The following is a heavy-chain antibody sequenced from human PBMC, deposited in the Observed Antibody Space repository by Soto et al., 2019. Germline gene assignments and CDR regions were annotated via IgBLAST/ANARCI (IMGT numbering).Heavy chain of an antibody. Sequence: EVQLVESGGGLVQPGTSLRLSCAASGFIFDDYAMNWVRQAPGKGLEWVSGINWNSGTMVYVDSVKGRFTISRDNAKNSLYLKMNSLRPEDTAFYFCAKGTEYGVVLMSTFDYWGQGTLVTVSS. V-gene: IGHV3-9*01. CDR2: INWNSGTM. J-gene: IGHJ4*02. D-gene: IGHD3-3*01. CDR3: AKGTEYGVVLMSTFDY. CDR1: GFIFDDYA.